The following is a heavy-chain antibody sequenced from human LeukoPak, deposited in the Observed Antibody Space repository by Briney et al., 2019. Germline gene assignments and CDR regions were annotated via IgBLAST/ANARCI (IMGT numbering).Heavy chain of an antibody. CDR2: IYYSGTT. Sequence: SETLSLTCTVSGGSIRSSSYYWGWIRHPPGKGLEWMGSIYYSGTTYYNPSLKSRVTISVDTSKNHFSLKLSSVTAADTAVYYCAANSADYNTLGSSYKVWGQGTLVTVSS. D-gene: IGHD3-10*01. J-gene: IGHJ4*02. V-gene: IGHV4-39*02. CDR1: GGSIRSSSYY. CDR3: AANSADYNTLGSSYKV.